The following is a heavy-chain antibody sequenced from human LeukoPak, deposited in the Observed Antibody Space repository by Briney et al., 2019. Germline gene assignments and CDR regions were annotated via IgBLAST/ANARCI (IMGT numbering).Heavy chain of an antibody. Sequence: ASVKVSCKASGYTFTGYYMHWVRQAPGQGLEWMGWINPNSGGTNYAQKFQGRVTMTRDTSISTAYMELSRLRSGDTAVYYCARGDGGIAAADAGWGQGTLVTVSS. CDR1: GYTFTGYY. J-gene: IGHJ4*02. CDR2: INPNSGGT. D-gene: IGHD6-13*01. CDR3: ARGDGGIAAADAG. V-gene: IGHV1-2*02.